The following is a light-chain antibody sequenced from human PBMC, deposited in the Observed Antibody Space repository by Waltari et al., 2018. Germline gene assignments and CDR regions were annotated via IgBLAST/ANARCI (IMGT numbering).Light chain of an antibody. CDR1: QGISNF. CDR2: DAS. V-gene: IGKV1-33*01. J-gene: IGKJ4*01. Sequence: DIQLTQSPSSLTPSLGDRVLTTCRASQGISNFLHWHQQKQGKAPKLLIYDASNLRKGVPASFSGSGSGTDFTFTINGLQPEDIATYYCQQYDHLPLTFGGGTKVGI. CDR3: QQYDHLPLT.